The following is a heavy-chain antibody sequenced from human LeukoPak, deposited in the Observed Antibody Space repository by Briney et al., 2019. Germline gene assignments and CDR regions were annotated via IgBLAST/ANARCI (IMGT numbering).Heavy chain of an antibody. D-gene: IGHD1-1*01. CDR2: INYIGGT. CDR3: ARYLDTVDYYYGLDV. CDR1: GGSINSDTYY. Sequence: PSETLSLTCTVSGGSINSDTYYCGWIRQPPGKGLEWIGSINYIGGTYYSPSLKSRVTISVDPSNNQFSLKMSSVTAADTAVYYCARYLDTVDYYYGLDVWGQGTTVTVSS. V-gene: IGHV4-39*01. J-gene: IGHJ6*02.